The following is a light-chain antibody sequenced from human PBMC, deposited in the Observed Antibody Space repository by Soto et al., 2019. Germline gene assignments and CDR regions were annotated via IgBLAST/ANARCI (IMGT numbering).Light chain of an antibody. J-gene: IGLJ1*01. Sequence: QSALTQPASVSGSPGQSITISCTGTSSDVGGYNYVSWYQQHPGKAPKLMIYDVSNRPSGVSNRFSGSKSGNTASLTISGLQAEYEAEYYCSSYTSSSTLGYVFGTGTKLTVL. CDR2: DVS. CDR3: SSYTSSSTLGYV. V-gene: IGLV2-14*01. CDR1: SSDVGGYNY.